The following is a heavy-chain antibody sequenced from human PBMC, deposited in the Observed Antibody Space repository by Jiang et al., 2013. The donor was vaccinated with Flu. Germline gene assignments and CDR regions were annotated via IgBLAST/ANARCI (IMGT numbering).Heavy chain of an antibody. V-gene: IGHV6-1*01. D-gene: IGHD6-19*01. Sequence: QTLSLTCAISGDSVSSNSAAWNWIRQSPSRGLEWLGRTYYRSKWYNDYAVSVKSRITINPDTSKNQFSLQLNSVTPEDTAVYYCARHTIAVPHVGFDYWGQGTLVTVSS. J-gene: IGHJ4*02. CDR1: GDSVSSNSAA. CDR3: ARHTIAVPHVGFDY. CDR2: TYYRSKWYN.